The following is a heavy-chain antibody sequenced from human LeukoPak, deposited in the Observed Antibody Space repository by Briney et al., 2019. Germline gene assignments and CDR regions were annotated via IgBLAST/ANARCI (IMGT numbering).Heavy chain of an antibody. CDR1: GFIFSGYW. D-gene: IGHD1-26*01. CDR3: ARDPSHGSLDY. Sequence: GGSLRLSCAASGFIFSGYWMTWVRQAPGKGLEWVAIINQDGSVQYYVDSVKGRFTISRDNAKNSLYLQMNSLRADDTAVYYCARDPSHGSLDYWGQGILVTVSS. J-gene: IGHJ4*02. V-gene: IGHV3-7*01. CDR2: INQDGSVQ.